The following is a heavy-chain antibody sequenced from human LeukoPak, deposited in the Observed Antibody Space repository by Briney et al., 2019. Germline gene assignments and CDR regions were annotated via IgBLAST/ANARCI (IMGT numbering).Heavy chain of an antibody. V-gene: IGHV3-74*01. Sequence: GGSLRLSCAVSGFPFSSYGMSWVRQAPGKGLEWVSSINSDGSSTSYADSVKGRFTISRDNAKNTLYLQMNSLRAEDTAVYYCASLYGDGAWGQGTLVTVSS. CDR1: GFPFSSYG. CDR3: ASLYGDGA. CDR2: INSDGSST. D-gene: IGHD4-17*01. J-gene: IGHJ5*02.